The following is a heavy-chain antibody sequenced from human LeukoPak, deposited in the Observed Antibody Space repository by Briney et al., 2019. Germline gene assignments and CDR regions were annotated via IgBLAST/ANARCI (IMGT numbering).Heavy chain of an antibody. D-gene: IGHD2-2*01. J-gene: IGHJ4*02. CDR1: GYTFTGYY. V-gene: IGHV1-2*02. CDR2: INPNSGGT. Sequence: GESLKISCKGSGYTFTGYYMHWVRQAPGQGLEWMGWINPNSGGTNYAQKFQGRVTMTRDTSISTAYMELSRLRSDDTAMYYCARDFCDTTSCYPGGDYWGQGTLVTVSS. CDR3: ARDFCDTTSCYPGGDY.